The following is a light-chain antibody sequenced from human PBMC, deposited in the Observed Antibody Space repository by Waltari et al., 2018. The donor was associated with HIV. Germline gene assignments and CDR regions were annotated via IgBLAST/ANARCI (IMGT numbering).Light chain of an antibody. J-gene: IGLJ1*01. Sequence: QSVLTQPPSASGTPGQRVTTSCSGSSSNIGNDNVYWYQQRPGTAPKLLIYKYYHLPSAVADRRSGAKSGASASLAISGLRSDDEADYYCTRWDSSRSEELFGTGTKVTVL. CDR1: SSNIGNDN. CDR2: KYY. V-gene: IGLV1-47*01. CDR3: TRWDSSRSEEL.